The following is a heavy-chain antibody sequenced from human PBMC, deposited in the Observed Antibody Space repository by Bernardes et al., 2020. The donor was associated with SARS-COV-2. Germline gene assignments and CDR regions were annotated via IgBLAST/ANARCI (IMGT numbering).Heavy chain of an antibody. D-gene: IGHD7-27*01. CDR3: ARGTGDYGDGDY. J-gene: IGHJ4*02. CDR2: INTGGGST. Sequence: GGSLRLSCAASGFTFSSYWMNWVRQAPGKGLEWVSCINTGGGSTKYADSVKGRFTISRDNAKNTLYLQMNSLRAEDTAVYYCARGTGDYGDGDYWGQGTRVTVSP. V-gene: IGHV3-74*03. CDR1: GFTFSSYW.